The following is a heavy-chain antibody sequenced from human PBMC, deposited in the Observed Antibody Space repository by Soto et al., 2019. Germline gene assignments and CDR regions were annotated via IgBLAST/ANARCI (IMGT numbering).Heavy chain of an antibody. Sequence: PGESLDISCSCSGYTFTSHWIGWVRQMPGKGLEWMGIIYHGDSDTRYSTSFQGQVIISADKSITTADLPWSSLKASDTAMYYCVRGGLVGATSLSNAWFDPWGQGTLVTVSS. CDR1: GYTFTSHW. D-gene: IGHD1-26*01. V-gene: IGHV5-51*01. J-gene: IGHJ5*02. CDR3: VRGGLVGATSLSNAWFDP. CDR2: IYHGDSDT.